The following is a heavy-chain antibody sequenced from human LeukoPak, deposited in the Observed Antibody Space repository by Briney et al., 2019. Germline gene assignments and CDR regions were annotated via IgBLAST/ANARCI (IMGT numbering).Heavy chain of an antibody. CDR2: IYPGDSDT. CDR3: ARHNILXGXXXXXYXGMDV. D-gene: IGHD3-9*01. CDR1: GHSFTSYW. Sequence: GESLKISCNGSGHSFTSYWIGLGRQMPGKGLEGMGIIYPGDSDTRYSPSFQGQVTISADKSISTAYLQWSSLKASDTAMYYCARHNILXGXXXXXYXGMDVWGXGTTVTV. V-gene: IGHV5-51*01. J-gene: IGHJ6*01.